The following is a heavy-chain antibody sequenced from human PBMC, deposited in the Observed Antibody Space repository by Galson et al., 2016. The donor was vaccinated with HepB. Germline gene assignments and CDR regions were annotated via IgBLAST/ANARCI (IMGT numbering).Heavy chain of an antibody. J-gene: IGHJ4*02. CDR3: ARSNFGDYIHY. Sequence: SETLSLTCSVSGSSISPYYWSWIRQPPGKGLEWIGYIYYKGNTDYNPSLRGRVPMSVDTSKNHFSLKLTSVTAADTAIYYCARSNFGDYIHYWGQGALVTVSS. CDR1: GSSISPYY. CDR2: IYYKGNT. V-gene: IGHV4-59*01. D-gene: IGHD4-17*01.